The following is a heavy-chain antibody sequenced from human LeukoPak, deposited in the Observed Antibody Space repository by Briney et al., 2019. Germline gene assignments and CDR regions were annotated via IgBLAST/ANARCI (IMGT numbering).Heavy chain of an antibody. CDR1: GFTFSTYA. CDR3: ARGSPAAV. V-gene: IGHV3-23*01. J-gene: IGHJ4*02. Sequence: PGGSLRLSCAASGFTFSTYAMTWVRQAPGKGLEWVSGISGSGGAIDYADSVRGRFTISRDNSKNTLYLQMNSLRAEDTAVYYCARGSPAAVWGQGALVTVSS. CDR2: ISGSGGAI. D-gene: IGHD6-25*01.